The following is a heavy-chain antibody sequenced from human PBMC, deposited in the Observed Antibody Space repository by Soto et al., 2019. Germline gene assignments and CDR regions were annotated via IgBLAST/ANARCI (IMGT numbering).Heavy chain of an antibody. CDR3: AGLGMVAAHREFDP. CDR1: SGTISSSNW. CDR2: INQSGSP. Sequence: QVQLQESGPGLVKPSGTLSLTCAVSSGTISSSNWWTWVRPPPGKGLEWIGEINQSGSPNYNPPLRSRVTISVDKSKSQFFLKLSSVTAADTAIYYCAGLGMVAAHREFDPWGQGTLVTVSS. J-gene: IGHJ5*02. V-gene: IGHV4-4*02. D-gene: IGHD2-15*01.